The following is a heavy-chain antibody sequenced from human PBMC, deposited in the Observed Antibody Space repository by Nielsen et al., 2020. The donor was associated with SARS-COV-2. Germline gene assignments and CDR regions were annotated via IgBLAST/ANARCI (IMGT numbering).Heavy chain of an antibody. V-gene: IGHV3-21*06. J-gene: IGHJ3*01. CDR1: GFRFTSYS. CDR3: ARDGNFLTSDAFDV. Sequence: GESLKISCAASGFRFTSYSMNWVRQAPGKGLEWVASITMSGAYMYYADSVRGRFTVSRDNAKNSLFLQMDSLRGDDTAVYYCARDGNFLTSDAFDVWGQGTVVTVSS. CDR2: ITMSGAYM. D-gene: IGHD1-7*01.